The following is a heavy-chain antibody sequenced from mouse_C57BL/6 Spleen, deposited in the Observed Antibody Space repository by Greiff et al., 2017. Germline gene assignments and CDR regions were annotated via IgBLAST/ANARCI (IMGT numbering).Heavy chain of an antibody. CDR1: GFNIKDYY. Sequence: EVQGVESGAELVRPGASVKLSCTASGFNIKDYYMHWVKQRPEQGLEWIGRIDPEDGDTEYAPKFQGKATITADTSSNTAYLQLSSLTSEDTAVYYCTTTDSLRFAYWGQGTLVTVSA. J-gene: IGHJ3*01. D-gene: IGHD2-12*01. CDR2: IDPEDGDT. V-gene: IGHV14-1*01. CDR3: TTTDSLRFAY.